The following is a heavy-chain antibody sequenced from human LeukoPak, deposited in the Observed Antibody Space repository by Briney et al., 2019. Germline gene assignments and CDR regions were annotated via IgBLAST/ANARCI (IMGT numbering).Heavy chain of an antibody. D-gene: IGHD6-19*01. Sequence: PGGSLRLSCAASGFTFSSYSMNWVRQAPGRGLEWVSSISSSSSYIYYADSVKGRFTISRDNSKNTLYLQMNSLRAEDTAVYYCAKRSAESSGYFNYWGQGILVTVSS. CDR2: ISSSSSYI. CDR1: GFTFSSYS. V-gene: IGHV3-21*04. J-gene: IGHJ4*02. CDR3: AKRSAESSGYFNY.